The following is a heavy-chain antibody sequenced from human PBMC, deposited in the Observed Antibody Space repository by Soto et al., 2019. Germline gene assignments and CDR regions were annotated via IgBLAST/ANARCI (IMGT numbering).Heavy chain of an antibody. J-gene: IGHJ6*02. CDR3: ASGAMWFGELVYHYGMDV. V-gene: IGHV3-7*01. D-gene: IGHD3-10*01. Sequence: EVQLVESGGGLVQPGGSLRLSCAASGFTFRSYWMSWVRQAPGKGLEWLANIRQDGNEKYYVDSVKGRFTISRDNAKNSLYLQTNSLRAEDTAVYYCASGAMWFGELVYHYGMDVWGQGTTVTVSS. CDR2: IRQDGNEK. CDR1: GFTFRSYW.